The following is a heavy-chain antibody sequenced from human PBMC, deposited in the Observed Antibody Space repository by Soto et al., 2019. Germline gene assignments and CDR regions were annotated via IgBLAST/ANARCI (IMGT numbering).Heavy chain of an antibody. V-gene: IGHV3-7*01. CDR2: INEDGSEE. CDR3: CHTWV. CDR1: GFSISDYW. Sequence: EVQMVESGGGLVQPGGSVRLSCAASGFSISDYWMSWVRQAPGKGLEWVGNINEDGSEENYVDSVKGRFTISRDNARNSLDLQMNSLRVEDTAVYYCCHTWVGGQGTLVTVSS. D-gene: IGHD1-26*01. J-gene: IGHJ4*02.